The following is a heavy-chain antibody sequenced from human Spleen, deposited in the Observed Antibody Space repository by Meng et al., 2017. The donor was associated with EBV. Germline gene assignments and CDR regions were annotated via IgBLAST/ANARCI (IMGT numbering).Heavy chain of an antibody. Sequence: QGQLQESGPGLVKPSGTLSLTCAVAGGSISSSNWWSWVRQPPGKGLEWIGEIYHTGSTTYNPSLESRVTISVDKSKNQISLNLRSVTAADTAVYYCAQRERWGLDPWGQGTLVTVSS. J-gene: IGHJ5*02. CDR2: IYHTGST. D-gene: IGHD3-16*01. CDR3: AQRERWGLDP. CDR1: GGSISSSNW. V-gene: IGHV4-4*02.